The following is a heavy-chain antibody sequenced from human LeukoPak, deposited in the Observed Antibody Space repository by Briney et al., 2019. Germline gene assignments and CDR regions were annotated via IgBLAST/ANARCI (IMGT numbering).Heavy chain of an antibody. CDR1: GFTFSSYA. V-gene: IGHV3-23*01. D-gene: IGHD4-17*01. J-gene: IGHJ4*02. CDR2: ISGSGGST. CDR3: ARVLWNGDYPRFDF. Sequence: GGSLRLSCAASGFTFSSYAMSWVRQAPGKGLEWVSAISGSGGSTYYADSVKGRFTISRDNSKNTLYLQMNSLRAEDTAVYYCARVLWNGDYPRFDFWGQGTLVTVSS.